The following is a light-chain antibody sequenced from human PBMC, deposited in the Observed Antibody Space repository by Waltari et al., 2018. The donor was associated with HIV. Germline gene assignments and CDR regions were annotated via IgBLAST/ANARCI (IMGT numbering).Light chain of an antibody. CDR3: QQYSNWPPGPLT. Sequence: DIVLTQSPVTLSVSPGEGATLSCRASQSVGSNLAWYQQKPGQAPRLLIDGASTRATGTPARFSGIGSGTEFTLTISSLQSEDFAVYYCQQYSNWPPGPLTFGGGTKVEIK. V-gene: IGKV3-15*01. J-gene: IGKJ4*01. CDR1: QSVGSN. CDR2: GAS.